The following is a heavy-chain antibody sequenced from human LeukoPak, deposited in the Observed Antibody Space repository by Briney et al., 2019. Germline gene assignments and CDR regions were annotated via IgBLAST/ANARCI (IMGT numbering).Heavy chain of an antibody. D-gene: IGHD6-13*01. CDR3: AKNIAAPTTPFDY. CDR1: GFTFTTYA. Sequence: GGSLRLSCAASGFTFTTYAMTWVRQAPGKGLGGGSGISGSGGTTYYADSVKGRFTISRDNSKNTLYLQMNYLRAEDTALYYCAKNIAAPTTPFDYWGQGTLVTVSS. V-gene: IGHV3-23*01. J-gene: IGHJ4*02. CDR2: ISGSGGTT.